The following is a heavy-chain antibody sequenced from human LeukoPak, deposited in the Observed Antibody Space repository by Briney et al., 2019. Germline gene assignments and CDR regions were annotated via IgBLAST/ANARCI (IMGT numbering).Heavy chain of an antibody. V-gene: IGHV1-46*01. Sequence: GASVKVSCKASGYTFTSYYMHWVRQAPGQGLEWMGIINPSGGSTSYAQKFQGRATMTRDMSTSTVYMELSSLRSEDTAVYYCARAYAGATDYWGQGTLVTVSS. CDR3: ARAYAGATDY. D-gene: IGHD1-26*01. CDR2: INPSGGST. J-gene: IGHJ4*02. CDR1: GYTFTSYY.